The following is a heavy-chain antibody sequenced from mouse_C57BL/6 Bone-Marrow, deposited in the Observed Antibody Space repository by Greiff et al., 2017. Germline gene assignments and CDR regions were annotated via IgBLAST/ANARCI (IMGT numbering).Heavy chain of an antibody. D-gene: IGHD2-1*01. V-gene: IGHV14-4*01. CDR3: TTLYYGNYDYFDY. J-gene: IGHJ2*01. CDR2: IDPENGDT. Sequence: VQLQQSGAELVRPGASVKLSCTASGFNIQDDYMHWVKQRPEQGLEWIGWIDPENGDTEYASKFQGQATITADTSSNTAYLQLSSLTSEDTAVYYCTTLYYGNYDYFDYWGQGTTLTVSS. CDR1: GFNIQDDY.